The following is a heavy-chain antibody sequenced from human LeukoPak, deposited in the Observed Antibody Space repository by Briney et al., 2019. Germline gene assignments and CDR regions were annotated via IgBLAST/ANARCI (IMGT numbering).Heavy chain of an antibody. D-gene: IGHD3-3*01. J-gene: IGHJ6*02. CDR2: IYYSGST. V-gene: IGHV4-59*01. Sequence: SETLSLTCTVSGGPISSYYWSWIRQPPGKGLEWIGYIYYSGSTNYNPSLKSRVTISVDTSQNQFSLKLSSVTAADTAVYYCARSVAGNTIFGVVISMDVWGQGTTVTVSS. CDR3: ARSVAGNTIFGVVISMDV. CDR1: GGPISSYY.